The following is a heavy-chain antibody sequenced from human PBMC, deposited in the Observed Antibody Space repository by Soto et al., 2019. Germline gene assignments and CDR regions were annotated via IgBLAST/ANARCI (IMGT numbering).Heavy chain of an antibody. CDR1: GFTFGSYA. D-gene: IGHD2-2*01. J-gene: IGHJ4*02. V-gene: IGHV3-23*01. Sequence: GGSLRLSCAASGFTFGSYAMTWVRQAPGKGLEWVSSISSSGGGTYYGDSVKGRFTISRDNPKNTLYLQMNSLRAEDTAIYYCAKILSSSSTGYWGQGTLVTVSS. CDR3: AKILSSSSTGY. CDR2: ISSSGGGT.